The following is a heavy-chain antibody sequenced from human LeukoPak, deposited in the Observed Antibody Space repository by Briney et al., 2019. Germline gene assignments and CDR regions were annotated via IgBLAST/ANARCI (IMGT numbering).Heavy chain of an antibody. CDR2: ISYDGNSQ. Sequence: PGGSLRLSCATSGFTFKSYAMNWVRQAPGRGLEWVAAISYDGNSQHYGAPVKGRFTISRDNSKNTVYLQINTLRTEDAAIYYCAKPYPTLTTSAVLDNWGQGTLVTVSS. D-gene: IGHD1-1*01. V-gene: IGHV3-30*18. J-gene: IGHJ4*02. CDR1: GFTFKSYA. CDR3: AKPYPTLTTSAVLDN.